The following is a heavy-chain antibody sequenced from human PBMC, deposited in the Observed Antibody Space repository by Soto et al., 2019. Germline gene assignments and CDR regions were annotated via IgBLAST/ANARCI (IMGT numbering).Heavy chain of an antibody. D-gene: IGHD3-3*01. CDR1: GFTFNDHA. CDR3: VRDRSDGVSTLVYDC. Sequence: EVRLVESGGGLVQPGRSLRLSCAASGFTFNDHAMHWVRQAPGNGLEGVSGINWNSNSIDYADSVKGSFTITRDDAKNSLHLQLNRLIGEDTALYYCVRDRSDGVSTLVYDCWGQGTLVNVSS. V-gene: IGHV3-9*01. CDR2: INWNSNSI. J-gene: IGHJ4*02.